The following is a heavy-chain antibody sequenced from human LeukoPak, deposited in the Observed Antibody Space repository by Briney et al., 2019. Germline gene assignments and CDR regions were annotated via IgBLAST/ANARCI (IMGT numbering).Heavy chain of an antibody. Sequence: GWSLRLSCAASGFTFSSYGMHWVRQAPGKGLAWVAVISYDGSNKYYADSVKGRFTISRDNSKNTLYLQMNSLRAEDTAVYYCAKEERSGLYAGYWYFDLWGRGTLVTVSS. J-gene: IGHJ2*01. CDR1: GFTFSSYG. D-gene: IGHD6-19*01. CDR2: ISYDGSNK. V-gene: IGHV3-30*18. CDR3: AKEERSGLYAGYWYFDL.